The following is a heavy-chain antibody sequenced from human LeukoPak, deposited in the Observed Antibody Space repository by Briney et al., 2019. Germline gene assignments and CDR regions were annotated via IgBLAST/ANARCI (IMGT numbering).Heavy chain of an antibody. CDR1: GVTFRNYG. CDR2: ISYDGSNT. CDR3: ASLRFSASYYADY. J-gene: IGHJ4*02. D-gene: IGHD1-26*01. Sequence: PGGSLRLSCAASGVTFRNYGMHWVRQAPGKGLEWVAIISYDGSNTYYADSVKGRFTISRDNSKNTLYLEMNSLRAEDTAMYYCASLRFSASYYADYWGQGTLVTVSS. V-gene: IGHV3-30*03.